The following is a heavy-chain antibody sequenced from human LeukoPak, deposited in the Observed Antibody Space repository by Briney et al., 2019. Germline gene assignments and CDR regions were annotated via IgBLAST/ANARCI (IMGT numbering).Heavy chain of an antibody. CDR1: GDGVSSNSAA. V-gene: IGHV6-1*01. CDR3: SGGWGWFDY. D-gene: IGHD2-15*01. CDR2: TYYRSKWFN. J-gene: IGHJ4*02. Sequence: SQTLSLTCAISGDGVSSNSAAWNWIGQSPSRGLEWLGRTYYRSKWFNDYALSVKSRITINPDTSKNQFSMQLNSVTPEDTAVYYCSGGWGWFDYWGQGTLVTVSS.